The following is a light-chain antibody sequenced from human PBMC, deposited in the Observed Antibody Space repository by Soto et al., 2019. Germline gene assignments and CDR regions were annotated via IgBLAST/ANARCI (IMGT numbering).Light chain of an antibody. J-gene: IGLJ3*02. CDR1: SSDVGAYKD. CDR3: TAYVGNDIGV. CDR2: EVT. V-gene: IGLV2-8*01. Sequence: QSALTQPPSASGSPGQSVTISCTGTSSDVGAYKDVSWYQQYPGKAPKLMIYEVTNRPSGVPDRFSGSKSGNTASLTVSGPQPEDEADHYCTAYVGNDIGVFGGGTKLTVL.